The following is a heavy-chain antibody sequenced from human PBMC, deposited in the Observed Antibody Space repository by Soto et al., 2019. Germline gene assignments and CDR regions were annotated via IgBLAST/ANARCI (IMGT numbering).Heavy chain of an antibody. J-gene: IGHJ4*02. D-gene: IGHD6-19*01. CDR2: INSDESRT. CDR1: GFTFSSSW. Sequence: EVQLVESGGGLVQPGGSLTLSCAASGFTFSSSWMHWVRQAPGKGLVWVSRINSDESRTNYADSVKGRFTISRDNAKNTLYLQMNSLSAEDTALCYCARGPTGWYGYDYWGQGTLVTVSS. CDR3: ARGPTGWYGYDY. V-gene: IGHV3-74*01.